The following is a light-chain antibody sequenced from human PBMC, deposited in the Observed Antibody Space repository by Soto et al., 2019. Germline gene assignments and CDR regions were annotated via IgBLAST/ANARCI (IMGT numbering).Light chain of an antibody. J-gene: IGKJ3*01. CDR2: DAS. Sequence: DIQMTQSPPSLSASVGDRVTITCQASQDIGNSLNWFQHKPGKAPNLVIYDASNLEIGVPSGVRGSGSGTDFTFTISSMRPEDIATYYCQKSDHLPLFGPGTKVESK. V-gene: IGKV1-33*01. CDR3: QKSDHLPL. CDR1: QDIGNS.